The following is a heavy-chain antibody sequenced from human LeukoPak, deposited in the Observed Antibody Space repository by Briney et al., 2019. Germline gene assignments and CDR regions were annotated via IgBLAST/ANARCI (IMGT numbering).Heavy chain of an antibody. J-gene: IGHJ3*02. CDR2: INAGNGNT. D-gene: IGHD6-13*01. V-gene: IGHV1-3*01. Sequence: ASVKVSCKASGYTSTNYPLHWVRQAPGRRLEWMGWINAGNGNTKYSQKFQGRVTITRDTSASTAYMELSSLTSEDTAVYYCARGGYSSTWNLGAFDIWGQGTMVTVSS. CDR1: GYTSTNYP. CDR3: ARGGYSSTWNLGAFDI.